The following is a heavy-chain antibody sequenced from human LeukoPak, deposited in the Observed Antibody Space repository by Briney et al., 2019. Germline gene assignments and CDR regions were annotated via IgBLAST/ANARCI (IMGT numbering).Heavy chain of an antibody. V-gene: IGHV1-69*06. J-gene: IGHJ4*02. Sequence: GASVKVSCKASGGTFSSYGISWVRQAPGQGLEWMGRIIPIFGTANYARKFQGRVTITADKSTSTAYMELSSLRSEDTAVYYCARDWSESTGWFYLDYWGQGTLVTVSS. CDR3: ARDWSESTGWFYLDY. D-gene: IGHD6-19*01. CDR1: GGTFSSYG. CDR2: IIPIFGTA.